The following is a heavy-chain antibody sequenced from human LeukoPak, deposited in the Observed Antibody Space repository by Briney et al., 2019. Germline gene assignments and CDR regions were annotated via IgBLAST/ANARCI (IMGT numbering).Heavy chain of an antibody. J-gene: IGHJ5*02. V-gene: IGHV1-24*01. Sequence: ASVKVFCKVSGYTLTELSMHWVRQAPGKGLEWRGGFDPEDGETIYAQKFQGRVTMTEDTSTDTAYMELSSLRSEDTAVYYCATDEGRRHIVATILRSWGQGTLVTVSS. D-gene: IGHD5-12*01. CDR1: GYTLTELS. CDR3: ATDEGRRHIVATILRS. CDR2: FDPEDGET.